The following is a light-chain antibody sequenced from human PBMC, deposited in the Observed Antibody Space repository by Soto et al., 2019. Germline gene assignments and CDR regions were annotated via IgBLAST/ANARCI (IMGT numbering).Light chain of an antibody. CDR1: QSISSW. CDR3: QQYNSYSQT. V-gene: IGKV1-5*03. Sequence: IQMTQSPSTLSASGGDRVTITCRASQSISSWLAWYQQKPGKAPKLLIYKASSLESGVPSRFSGSGSGTEFTLTISSLQPDDFATYYCQQYNSYSQTFGQGTKVDI. J-gene: IGKJ1*01. CDR2: KAS.